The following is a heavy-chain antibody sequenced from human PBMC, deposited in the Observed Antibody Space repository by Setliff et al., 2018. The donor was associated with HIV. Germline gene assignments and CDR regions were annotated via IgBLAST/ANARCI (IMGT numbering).Heavy chain of an antibody. Sequence: ASVKVSCKASGYTFTGYYMHWLRQAPGQGLERMGWINPNGGGTNFAQKFQGRVTVTRDTSISTAYMDLSRLRSDDTAVYYCARNPDTSGYLYYYYYMDVWGKGTTVTVSS. CDR2: INPNGGGT. CDR1: GYTFTGYY. V-gene: IGHV1-2*02. D-gene: IGHD3-22*01. CDR3: ARNPDTSGYLYYYYYMDV. J-gene: IGHJ6*03.